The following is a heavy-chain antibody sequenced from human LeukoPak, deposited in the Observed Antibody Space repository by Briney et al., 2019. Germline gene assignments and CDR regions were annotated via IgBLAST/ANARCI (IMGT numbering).Heavy chain of an antibody. J-gene: IGHJ6*02. Sequence: SETLSLTCTVSGGSISSSSFYWGWIRQPPGKGLEWIGSIYYSGSTYYNTSLRSRVTMFVDTSNNQFFLKLTSVTAADTAVYYCARFGVDYDMDVWGQGTTVTVS. CDR3: ARFGVDYDMDV. CDR1: GGSISSSSFY. D-gene: IGHD3-16*01. V-gene: IGHV4-39*07. CDR2: IYYSGST.